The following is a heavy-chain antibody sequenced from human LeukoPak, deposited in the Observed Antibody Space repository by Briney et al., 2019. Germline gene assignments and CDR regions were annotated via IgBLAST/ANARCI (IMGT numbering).Heavy chain of an antibody. CDR3: ARDVRWFGELSYYFDY. Sequence: GESLRLSCAASGFTFSSYSMNWVRQAPGKGLEWVSSISSSSSYIYYADSVKGRFTISRDNAKNSLYLQMNSPRAEDTAVYYCARDVRWFGELSYYFDYWGQGTLVTVSS. CDR1: GFTFSSYS. J-gene: IGHJ4*02. CDR2: ISSSSSYI. V-gene: IGHV3-21*01. D-gene: IGHD3-10*01.